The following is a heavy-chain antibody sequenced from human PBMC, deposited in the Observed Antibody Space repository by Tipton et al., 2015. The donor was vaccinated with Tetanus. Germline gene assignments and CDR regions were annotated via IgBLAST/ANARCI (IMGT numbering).Heavy chain of an antibody. J-gene: IGHJ6*01. CDR2: VNDSGNS. CDR3: VRGGPGMTTGYPVEV. CDR1: ARGAIDYY. Sequence: TLSLTCDVYARGAIDYYWAWIRQSPGKGLEWIGEVNDSGNSNYNPSLESRVTMSRDTSKNQLSLRLASVTAADTAIYHCVRGGPGMTTGYPVEVWGQGTTVTVSS. D-gene: IGHD1-1*01. V-gene: IGHV4-34*01.